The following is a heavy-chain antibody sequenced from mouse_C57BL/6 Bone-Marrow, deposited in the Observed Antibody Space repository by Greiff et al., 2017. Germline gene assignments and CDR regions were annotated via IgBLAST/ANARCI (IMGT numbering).Heavy chain of an antibody. J-gene: IGHJ1*03. D-gene: IGHD1-1*01. V-gene: IGHV1-64*01. Sequence: QVQLQQPGAELVKPGASVKLSCKASGYTFTSYWMHWVKQRPGQGLEWIGMIHPNSGSTNSNEKFKSKATLTVDKSSSTAYMQLSSLTSEDSAVYYCAIYYYGSSYGYFDVWGTGTTVTVSS. CDR3: AIYYYGSSYGYFDV. CDR2: IHPNSGST. CDR1: GYTFTSYW.